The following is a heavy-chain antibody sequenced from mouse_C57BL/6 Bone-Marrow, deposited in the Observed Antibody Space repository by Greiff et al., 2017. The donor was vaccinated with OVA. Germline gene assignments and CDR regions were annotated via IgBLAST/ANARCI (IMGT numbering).Heavy chain of an antibody. CDR2: IYPRSGNT. CDR3: ARTTTVVADYFDY. Sequence: QVHVKQSGAELARPGASVKLSCKASGYTFTSYGISWVKQRTGQGLEWIGEIYPRSGNTYYNEKFKGKATLTADKSSSTAYMELRSLTSEDSAVYFCARTTTVVADYFDYWGQGTTLTVSS. V-gene: IGHV1-81*01. D-gene: IGHD1-1*01. J-gene: IGHJ2*01. CDR1: GYTFTSYG.